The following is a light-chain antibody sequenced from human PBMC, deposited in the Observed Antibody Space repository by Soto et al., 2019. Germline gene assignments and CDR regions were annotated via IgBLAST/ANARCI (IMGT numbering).Light chain of an antibody. Sequence: DIQMTQSPSSLSASVGDRVTITCQASHDISNYLNWYQHKPGKAPTLLIYGASNLETGVPSRFSGSGAGTDFTFTISSLQPEDIATYYCQYCDYLPLFGPGTTVDLK. J-gene: IGKJ3*01. V-gene: IGKV1-33*01. CDR3: QYCDYLPL. CDR2: GAS. CDR1: HDISNY.